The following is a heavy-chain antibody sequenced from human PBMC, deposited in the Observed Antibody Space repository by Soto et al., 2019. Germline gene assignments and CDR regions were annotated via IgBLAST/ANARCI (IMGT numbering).Heavy chain of an antibody. V-gene: IGHV4-4*07. CDR2: IHDTGRT. CDR1: GDSLSTYY. Sequence: SETLSLTCTVSGDSLSTYYCSWIRQPAGERLEWIGRIHDTGRTNYNPSLKSRVTMSVDTSKNQFSLRVNSVTAADTAVYYCARESVSGTYRFDSWGQGTLVTSPQ. CDR3: ARESVSGTYRFDS. D-gene: IGHD3-16*02. J-gene: IGHJ4*02.